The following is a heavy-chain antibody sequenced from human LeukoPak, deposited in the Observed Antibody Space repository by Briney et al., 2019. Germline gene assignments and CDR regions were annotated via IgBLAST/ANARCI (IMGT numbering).Heavy chain of an antibody. Sequence: ASVKVSCKASGGTFSSYAISWVRQAPGQGLEWMGGIIPIFGAANYAQKFQGRVTITADESTSTAYMELSSLRSEDTAVYYCARAEYDFWSGYFDYWGQGTLVTVSS. CDR1: GGTFSSYA. CDR2: IIPIFGAA. D-gene: IGHD3-3*01. V-gene: IGHV1-69*13. J-gene: IGHJ4*02. CDR3: ARAEYDFWSGYFDY.